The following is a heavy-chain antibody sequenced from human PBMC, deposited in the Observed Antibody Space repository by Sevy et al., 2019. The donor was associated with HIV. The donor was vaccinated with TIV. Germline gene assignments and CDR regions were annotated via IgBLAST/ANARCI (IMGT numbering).Heavy chain of an antibody. D-gene: IGHD3-16*01. J-gene: IGHJ6*02. CDR1: GFTFSAYD. V-gene: IGHV3-30*18. CDR3: AKNRPPGGSYFSRHAMDV. CDR2: ISSDGSYR. Sequence: GGSLRLSCAASGFTFSAYDMHWVRQAPGKGLEWVAIISSDGSYRYYADSVRGRFSMSKDNSNNTMYLQISALSIEDTAGYYCAKNRPPGGSYFSRHAMDVWGRGTTVTVSS.